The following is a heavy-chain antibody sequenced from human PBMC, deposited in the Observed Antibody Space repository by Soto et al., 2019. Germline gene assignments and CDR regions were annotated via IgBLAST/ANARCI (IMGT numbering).Heavy chain of an antibody. Sequence: EVQLVESGGGLVQPGGSLRLSCAASGFTVSSNYMSWVRQAPGKGLEWVSVVYIGGNTYYAESVEDRFPISRENFQNKLFLQMNSPGAEDTAVYYCAGSVGGGFDYWGQGTLVTVSS. V-gene: IGHV3-66*01. D-gene: IGHD3-16*01. J-gene: IGHJ4*02. CDR1: GFTVSSNY. CDR3: AGSVGGGFDY. CDR2: VYIGGNT.